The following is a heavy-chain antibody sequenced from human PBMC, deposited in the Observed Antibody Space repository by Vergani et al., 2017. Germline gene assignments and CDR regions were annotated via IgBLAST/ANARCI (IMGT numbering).Heavy chain of an antibody. CDR3: ASGKYYSDSTSHFRGKYFDV. V-gene: IGHV4-39*01. Sequence: QMQLQESGPGLVKASETLSLTCTVSGDSIISRSYYWGWIRPPPGKGLEWVGSIHNRGNGDSSSSLKSRVTISADTSKNQFSLRLTSVTAADTAVYYCASGKYYSDSTSHFRGKYFDVWGRGTLVTVPS. CDR1: GDSIISRSYY. D-gene: IGHD3-16*01. J-gene: IGHJ2*01. CDR2: IHNRGNG.